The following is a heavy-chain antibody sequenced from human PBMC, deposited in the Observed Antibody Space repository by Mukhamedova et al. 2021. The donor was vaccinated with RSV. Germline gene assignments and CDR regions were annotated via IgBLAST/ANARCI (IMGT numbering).Heavy chain of an antibody. V-gene: IGHV3-30*04. J-gene: IGHJ4*02. CDR1: SSYA. Sequence: SSYAMHWVRQARGKVLDWVAVISYDESTKNYAECRKRRSTISRDNSTNTLYLQMNRLRAEDTAVYDCTRGDTDVHYWGQGTLVTV. D-gene: IGHD5-18*01. CDR2: ISYDESTK. CDR3: TRGDTDVHY.